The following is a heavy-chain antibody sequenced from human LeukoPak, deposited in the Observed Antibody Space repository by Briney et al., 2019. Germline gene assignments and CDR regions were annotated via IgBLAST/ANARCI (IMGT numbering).Heavy chain of an antibody. D-gene: IGHD6-6*01. V-gene: IGHV1-69*13. Sequence: GASVKVSCKASGGTFSSYAISWVRQAPGQGLEWMGGIIPIFGTANYAQKFQGRVTITADESTSTAYMELSSLRSEDTAVYYCARRYSSSPQPSYYYYYMDVWGKGTTVTVSS. CDR3: ARRYSSSPQPSYYYYYMDV. CDR2: IIPIFGTA. CDR1: GGTFSSYA. J-gene: IGHJ6*03.